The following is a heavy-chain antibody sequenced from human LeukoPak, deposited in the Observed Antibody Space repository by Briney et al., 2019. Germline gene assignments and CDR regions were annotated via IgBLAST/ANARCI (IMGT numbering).Heavy chain of an antibody. J-gene: IGHJ3*02. CDR1: GGSFSGYY. CDR2: INHSGST. Sequence: SETLSLTCAVYGGSFSGYYWSWIRQPPGKGLEWIGEINHSGSTNYNPSLKSRVTISVDTSKNQFSLKLSSVTAADTAVYYCARRHSSSWYDLHAFDIRGQGTMVTVSS. D-gene: IGHD6-13*01. V-gene: IGHV4-34*01. CDR3: ARRHSSSWYDLHAFDI.